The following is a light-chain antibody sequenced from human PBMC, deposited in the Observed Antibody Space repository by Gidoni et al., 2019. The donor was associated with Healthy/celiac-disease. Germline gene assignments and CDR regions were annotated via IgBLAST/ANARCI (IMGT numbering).Light chain of an antibody. Sequence: DIVMTQYTDSLAVSLGERATINCKSSQSVLYSSNNKNYLAWYQQKPGQPPKLLIYWASTRESGVPDRFSGSGSGTDFTLTISSLQAEDVAVYYCQQYYSTPPTFGPXTKVDIK. V-gene: IGKV4-1*01. J-gene: IGKJ3*01. CDR3: QQYYSTPPT. CDR1: QSVLYSSNNKNY. CDR2: WAS.